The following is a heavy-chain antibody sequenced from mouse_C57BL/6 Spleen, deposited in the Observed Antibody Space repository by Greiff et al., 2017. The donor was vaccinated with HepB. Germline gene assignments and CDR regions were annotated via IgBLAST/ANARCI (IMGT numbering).Heavy chain of an antibody. D-gene: IGHD1-1*01. V-gene: IGHV1-53*01. CDR1: GYTFTSYW. CDR3: ARAGGLLWYFEV. J-gene: IGHJ1*03. Sequence: VKLQQPGTELVKPGASVKLSCKASGYTFTSYWMHWVKQRPGQGLEWIGNINPSNGGTNYNEKFKSKATLTVDKSSSTAYMQLSSLTSEDSAVYYCARAGGLLWYFEVWGTGTTVTVSS. CDR2: INPSNGGT.